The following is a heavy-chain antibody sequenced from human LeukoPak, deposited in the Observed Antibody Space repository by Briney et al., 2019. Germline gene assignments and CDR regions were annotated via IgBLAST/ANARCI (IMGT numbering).Heavy chain of an antibody. CDR2: IYYGAST. J-gene: IGHJ5*02. V-gene: IGHV4-59*01. CDR3: ARGERYCAGDCYLS. CDR1: GGSITDYY. D-gene: IGHD2-21*02. Sequence: SETLSLTCTVSGGSITDYYWSWIRQPPGKGLEWIGYIYYGASTNYNPSHKSRVTIAADTSKNQFSLKLSSVTTADTAVYYCARGERYCAGDCYLSWGQGTLVTVSS.